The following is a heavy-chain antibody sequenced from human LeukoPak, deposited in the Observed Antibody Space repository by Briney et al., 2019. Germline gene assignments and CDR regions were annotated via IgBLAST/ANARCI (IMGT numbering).Heavy chain of an antibody. CDR2: ISPYNGNT. CDR1: GYTFTTYG. CDR3: ARSISGRFDS. D-gene: IGHD3-3*02. V-gene: IGHV1-18*01. J-gene: IGHJ5*01. Sequence: ASVKVSCKASGYTFTTYGISWVRQAPGQGLEWMGWISPYNGNTNYAQNLQGRVTMTTETSTSTAYMDLKNLRSDDTAMYYCARSISGRFDSWGQGTLVTVSS.